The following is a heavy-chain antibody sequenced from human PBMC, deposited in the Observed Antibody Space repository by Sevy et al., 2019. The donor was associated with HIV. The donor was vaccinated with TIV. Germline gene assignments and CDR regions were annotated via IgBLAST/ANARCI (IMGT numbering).Heavy chain of an antibody. D-gene: IGHD3-10*01. Sequence: SETLSLTCAVSGDSINSNNWWNWVRQPPGKGLEWIGEISHNGSATYNPSLKSRVTISVDKSKNQFSLKLSSVTAADTAVYYCARVLRGLLYFGELLIDVKNWFDPWGQGTLVTVSS. V-gene: IGHV4-4*02. CDR2: ISHNGSA. CDR1: GDSINSNNW. J-gene: IGHJ5*02. CDR3: ARVLRGLLYFGELLIDVKNWFDP.